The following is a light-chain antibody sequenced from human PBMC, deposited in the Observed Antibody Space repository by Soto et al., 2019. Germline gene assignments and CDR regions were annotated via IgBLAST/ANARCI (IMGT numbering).Light chain of an antibody. Sequence: QSVLTQPASVSGSPGQSITISCTGTSSDVGIYNLVSWCQQHPGKAPKLMIYEVTKRPSGVSNRFSGSKSGNAASLTISGLQAEDESDYYCCSYAGTSYVFGTGTKVTVL. CDR2: EVT. J-gene: IGLJ1*01. CDR1: SSDVGIYNL. V-gene: IGLV2-23*02. CDR3: CSYAGTSYV.